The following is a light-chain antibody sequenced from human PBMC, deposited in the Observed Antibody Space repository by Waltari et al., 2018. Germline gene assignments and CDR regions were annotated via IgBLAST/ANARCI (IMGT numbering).Light chain of an antibody. J-gene: IGLJ3*02. CDR3: SSESSDKVVL. CDR2: DVS. CDR1: SSDVGSSNS. V-gene: IGLV2-14*03. Sequence: QSALTQPASVSGSPGQSVTISCTGTSSDVGSSNSVSWYQDHPGQGPKVIIYDVSYRPSGVSARFSGSKSGNTASLTISGLQAEDEADYYCSSESSDKVVLFGGGTKVTVL.